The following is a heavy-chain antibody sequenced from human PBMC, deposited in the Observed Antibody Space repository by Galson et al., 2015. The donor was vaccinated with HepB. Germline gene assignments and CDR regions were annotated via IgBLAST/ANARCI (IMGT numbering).Heavy chain of an antibody. Sequence: SVKVSCKASGYTCASYYVHWGRQAPGQGLEWRGTINPSGGRTTYAQRCQGRVTKTRDACTSAGHMDLSSLRSEDTAVYYCLSVCSSTSCYGGARYDTFDIWGQGTRVTVSS. CDR1: GYTCASYY. CDR3: LSVCSSTSCYGGARYDTFDI. J-gene: IGHJ3*02. D-gene: IGHD2-2*01. CDR2: INPSGGRT. V-gene: IGHV1-46*03.